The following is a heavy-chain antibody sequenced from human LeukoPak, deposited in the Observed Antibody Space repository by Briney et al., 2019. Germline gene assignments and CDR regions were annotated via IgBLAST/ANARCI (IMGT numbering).Heavy chain of an antibody. CDR3: AKDEGLVGATTFDY. V-gene: IGHV3-23*01. D-gene: IGHD1-26*01. CDR1: GFTFSSYA. J-gene: IGHJ4*02. CDR2: ISGSGGST. Sequence: GGSLRLSCAASGFTFSSYAMSWVRQAPGNGLEWVSAISGSGGSTYYADSVKGRFTISRDNSKNTLYLQMNSLRAEDTAVYYCAKDEGLVGATTFDYWGQGTLVTVSS.